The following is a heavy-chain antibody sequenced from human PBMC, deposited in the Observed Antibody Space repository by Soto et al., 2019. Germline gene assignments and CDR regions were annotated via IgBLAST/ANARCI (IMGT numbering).Heavy chain of an antibody. J-gene: IGHJ4*02. CDR2: INHSGIT. CDR3: ASARGVLDY. Sequence: SETLSLTCAVYGGSFSGYYWSWIRQPPGKGLEWIGEINHSGITNYNPSLKSRVTISVDTSKNQFSLKLSSVTAADKAVYYCASARGVLDYWGQGTLVTVSS. CDR1: GGSFSGYY. V-gene: IGHV4-34*01. D-gene: IGHD3-3*01.